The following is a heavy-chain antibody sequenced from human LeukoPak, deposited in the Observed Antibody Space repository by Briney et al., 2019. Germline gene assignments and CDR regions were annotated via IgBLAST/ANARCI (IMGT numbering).Heavy chain of an antibody. Sequence: SETLSLTCAVYGGSFSGYYWSWIRQPPGKGLEGIGEINHSGSTNYNPSLTSRVTISVDTSKNQFPLKLSPLTAAATAVYYCARSFGGFGELLAVPYGMDVWGKGTTVTVSS. V-gene: IGHV4-34*01. J-gene: IGHJ6*04. CDR1: GGSFSGYY. CDR3: ARSFGGFGELLAVPYGMDV. CDR2: INHSGST. D-gene: IGHD3-10*01.